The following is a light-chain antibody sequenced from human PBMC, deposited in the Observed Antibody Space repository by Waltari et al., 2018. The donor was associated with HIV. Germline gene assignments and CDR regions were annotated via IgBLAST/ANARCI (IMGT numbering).Light chain of an antibody. CDR3: AAWDDSLNGYV. V-gene: IGLV1-36*01. J-gene: IGLJ1*01. Sequence: QSVLTQPPSVSEAPGQRVTISCSGSTSNIGSNAVNWYQQVPGKDPNLFMSYDDILSSGVAARCYASKSGTSASLAIRGLHSQDEADYYCAAWDDSLNGYVFGSGTKVTVL. CDR1: TSNIGSNA. CDR2: YDD.